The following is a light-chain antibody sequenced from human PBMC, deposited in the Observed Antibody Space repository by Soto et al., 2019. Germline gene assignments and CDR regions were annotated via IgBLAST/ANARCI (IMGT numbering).Light chain of an antibody. Sequence: EIVMTQSPATLSVSPGERATLSCRASQSVSSNLAWYQQKPGQAPRLLIYGASTRATGLPARFSGSGSGTEFTLTISSLQSEDFAVYYCQQYYNWPPYTFGQGTRLEIK. CDR2: GAS. CDR1: QSVSSN. CDR3: QQYYNWPPYT. V-gene: IGKV3-15*01. J-gene: IGKJ5*01.